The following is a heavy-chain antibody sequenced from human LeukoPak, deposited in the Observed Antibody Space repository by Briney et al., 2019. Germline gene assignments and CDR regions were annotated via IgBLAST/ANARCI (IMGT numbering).Heavy chain of an antibody. J-gene: IGHJ4*02. D-gene: IGHD6-19*01. CDR1: GGSFSGYY. CDR3: ASSFSPASGWYGRGLPYFDY. V-gene: IGHV4-34*01. CDR2: INHSGST. Sequence: SETLSLTCAVYGGSFSGYYWSWIRQPPGKGLEWIGEINHSGSTNYNPSLKSRVTISVDTSKNQFSLKLSSVTAADTAVYYCASSFSPASGWYGRGLPYFDYWGQGTLVTVSS.